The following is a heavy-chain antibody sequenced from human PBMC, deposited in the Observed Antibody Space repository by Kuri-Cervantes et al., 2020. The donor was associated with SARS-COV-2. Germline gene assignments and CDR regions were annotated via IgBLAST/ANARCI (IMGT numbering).Heavy chain of an antibody. CDR3: ARVPSAGPVAGGVDY. D-gene: IGHD6-19*01. V-gene: IGHV4-34*01. J-gene: IGHJ4*02. CDR2: INHTGST. CDR1: GGSFNNYY. Sequence: SQTLSLTCAVYGGSFNNYYWNWIRQPPGKGLEWIGEINHTGSTNYKPTLKSRVTTSVDTSKNQFSLKPNSVTAADTAVYFCARVPSAGPVAGGVDYWGQGTLVTVSS.